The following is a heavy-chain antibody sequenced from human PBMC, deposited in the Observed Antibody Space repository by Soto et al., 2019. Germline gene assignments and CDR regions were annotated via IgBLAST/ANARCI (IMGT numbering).Heavy chain of an antibody. J-gene: IGHJ4*02. CDR1: GYSFSFYG. D-gene: IGHD3-22*01. CDR3: AHAMHDSSGYYYVFDY. V-gene: IGHV1-18*01. Sequence: ASVKVSCKASGYSFSFYGINWVRQAPGQGLEWMGWINPSDGNRNFAQKFEDRVTMTTATSTNTVFLELRSLKSDDTATYYCAHAMHDSSGYYYVFDYWGQGALVTVSS. CDR2: INPSDGNR.